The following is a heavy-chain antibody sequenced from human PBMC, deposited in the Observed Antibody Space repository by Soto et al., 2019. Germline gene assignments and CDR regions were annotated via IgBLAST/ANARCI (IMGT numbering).Heavy chain of an antibody. D-gene: IGHD5-18*01. CDR2: IYYTGST. V-gene: IGHV4-61*01. CDR1: GGSVSSGNYY. J-gene: IGHJ5*02. CDR3: AKDSGYNYGYFRWFDP. Sequence: SETLSLTCTVSGGSVSSGNYYWSWIRQPPGKGLEWIGFIYYTGSTSYNPSLKSRVTISMDTSKNQFSLKLSSVTAADTAVYYCAKDSGYNYGYFRWFDPWGQGTLVTVSS.